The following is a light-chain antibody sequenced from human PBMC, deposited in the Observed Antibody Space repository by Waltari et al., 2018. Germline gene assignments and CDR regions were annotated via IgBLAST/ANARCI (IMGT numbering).Light chain of an antibody. CDR3: QSYDTTLSVV. CDR1: GSNIGAGYV. J-gene: IGLJ2*01. CDR2: GVN. V-gene: IGLV1-40*01. Sequence: QSVLTQPPSVSGAPGQRVTISCSGSGSNIGAGYVGHWYRQLPGKAPTLLIYGVNTRPPGVSDRFSGSQFDTSASLAIAGLQADDEADYYCQSYDTTLSVVFGGGTKLTVL.